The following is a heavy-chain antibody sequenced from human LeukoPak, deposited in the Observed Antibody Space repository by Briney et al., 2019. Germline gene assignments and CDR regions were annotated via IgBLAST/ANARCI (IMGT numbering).Heavy chain of an antibody. V-gene: IGHV4-34*01. CDR2: INHSGST. J-gene: IGHJ5*02. CDR3: ARGSKWIQLWLRWFDP. D-gene: IGHD5-18*01. CDR1: GGSISTYY. Sequence: PSETLSLTCTVSGGSISTYYWSWIRQPPGKGLEWIGEINHSGSTNYNPSLKSRVTISIDTSKNQFSLKLSSVTAADTAVYYCARGSKWIQLWLRWFDPWGQGTLVTVSS.